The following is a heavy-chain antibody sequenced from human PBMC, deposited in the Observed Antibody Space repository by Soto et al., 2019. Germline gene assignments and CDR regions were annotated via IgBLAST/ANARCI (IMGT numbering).Heavy chain of an antibody. CDR3: ARARARIAAAPAYAIDI. CDR1: GFTFSSYW. D-gene: IGHD6-13*01. Sequence: EVQLVESGGGLVQPGGSLRLSCAASGFTFSSYWMHWVRQAPGKGLVWVSRINSDGSSTSYAHSVEGRFTISRDNAKNTLYLQMNSLRAEDTAVYYCARARARIAAAPAYAIDIWGQGTMVTVSS. V-gene: IGHV3-74*01. J-gene: IGHJ3*02. CDR2: INSDGSST.